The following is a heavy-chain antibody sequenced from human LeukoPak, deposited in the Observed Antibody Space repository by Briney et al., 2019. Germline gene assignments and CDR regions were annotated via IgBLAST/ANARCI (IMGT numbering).Heavy chain of an antibody. CDR1: GFRFSVYA. J-gene: IGHJ6*03. CDR3: AKGSAYYDFYYMVV. Sequence: AGGSLRLSCAGSGFRFSVYAISWVRQAPGKGLDWVSTISGSGDTTYYADSVKGRFAISRDNAKNTLDLQMNSLTAEDTAVYYCAKGSAYYDFYYMVVCGKGTTVTVSS. CDR2: ISGSGDTT. V-gene: IGHV3-23*01.